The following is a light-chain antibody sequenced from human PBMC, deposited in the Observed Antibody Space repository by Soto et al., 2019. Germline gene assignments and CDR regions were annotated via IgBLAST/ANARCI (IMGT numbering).Light chain of an antibody. Sequence: ETVLTQSPGTLSLSPGERATLSCRASQSVSSSYLAWYEQNPGQAPRLLIYGAASRATGIPDRFSGSGSGTDVTLTISRLEPEDFAVYYCQQYGSSPSTFGQGTKVDIK. J-gene: IGKJ1*01. CDR3: QQYGSSPST. V-gene: IGKV3-20*01. CDR1: QSVSSSY. CDR2: GAA.